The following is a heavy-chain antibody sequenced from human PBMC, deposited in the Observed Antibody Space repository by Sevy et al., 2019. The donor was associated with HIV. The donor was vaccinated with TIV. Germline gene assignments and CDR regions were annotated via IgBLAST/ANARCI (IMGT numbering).Heavy chain of an antibody. CDR3: AKDIATVVGDAFDL. Sequence: GGSLRLSCAASGFPFINYAMSWVRQAPGKGLEWVSAIGGSGGSSFYADSVKGRFTISRDNSKNTLYLQMNSLRADDTAVYYCAKDIATVVGDAFDLWGQGTLVTVSS. CDR2: IGGSGGSS. J-gene: IGHJ3*01. CDR1: GFPFINYA. D-gene: IGHD3-22*01. V-gene: IGHV3-23*01.